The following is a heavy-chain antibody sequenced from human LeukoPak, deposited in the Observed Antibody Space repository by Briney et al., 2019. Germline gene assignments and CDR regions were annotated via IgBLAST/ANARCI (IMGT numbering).Heavy chain of an antibody. D-gene: IGHD3/OR15-3a*01. CDR1: GYSISSGYY. J-gene: IGHJ4*02. V-gene: IGHV4-38-2*02. CDR3: ARGGVPWTYDY. CDR2: IYHSGST. Sequence: SETLSLTCTVSGYSISSGYYWGWIRQPPGKGLEWIGSIYHSGSTYYNPSLKSRVTISVDTSKNQFSLKLSSVTAADTAVYYCARGGVPWTYDYWGQGTLVTVSS.